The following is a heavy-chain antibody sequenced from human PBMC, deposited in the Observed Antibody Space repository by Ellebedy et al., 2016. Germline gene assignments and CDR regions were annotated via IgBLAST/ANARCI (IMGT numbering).Heavy chain of an antibody. V-gene: IGHV3-33*01. CDR1: GFTFSSYG. J-gene: IGHJ4*02. CDR2: IWYDGSNK. D-gene: IGHD1-14*01. CDR3: TTKPSYRNFFDY. Sequence: GESLKISCAASGFTFSSYGMHWVRQAPGKGLEWVAVIWYDGSNKYYADSVKGRFTISRDNSKNTLYLQMDSLRTEDTAIFYCTTKPSYRNFFDYWGQGALVTVSS.